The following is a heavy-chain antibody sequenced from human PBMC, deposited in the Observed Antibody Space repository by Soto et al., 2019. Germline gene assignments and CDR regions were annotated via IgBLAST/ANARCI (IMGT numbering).Heavy chain of an antibody. Sequence: GGSLRLSCVGSGFTFGNYAMSWVRQAPGKGLEWVSSITGIDGRTYYADSAKGRFTISRDNPKNTLYLQMNNLRAEDTAMFYCAKDRGPYCSGGICYPPSWFDPWGQGTQVTVS. V-gene: IGHV3-23*01. CDR1: GFTFGNYA. CDR3: AKDRGPYCSGGICYPPSWFDP. J-gene: IGHJ5*02. D-gene: IGHD2-15*01. CDR2: ITGIDGRT.